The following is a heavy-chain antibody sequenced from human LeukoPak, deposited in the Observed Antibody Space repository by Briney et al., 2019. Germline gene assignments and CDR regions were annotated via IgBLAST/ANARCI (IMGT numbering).Heavy chain of an antibody. Sequence: SETLSLTCAVSGGSINSTNYNWGWIRQPPRRGPEWLASVYYSGLTYYNSSLKSRVSISVDTSKNQFSLKLTSVTAADTAVYYCARVAYGSGSRLIDCWGQGTLVTISS. CDR2: VYYSGLT. J-gene: IGHJ4*02. CDR3: ARVAYGSGSRLIDC. V-gene: IGHV4-39*07. CDR1: GGSINSTNYN. D-gene: IGHD3-10*01.